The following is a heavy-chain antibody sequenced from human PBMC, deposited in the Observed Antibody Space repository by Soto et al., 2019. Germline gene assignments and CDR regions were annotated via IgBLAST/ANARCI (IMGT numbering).Heavy chain of an antibody. CDR1: GFTFGSYA. CDR3: ARDKITGLFDY. D-gene: IGHD2-8*02. CDR2: ISPGGST. J-gene: IGHJ4*02. Sequence: GGSLRLSCAASGFTFGSYALSWVRQAPGKGLEWVSAISPGGSTYYADSVKGRFTISRDNAKNKLYLQMNSLSADDTAVYYCARDKITGLFDYWGQGTLVTVSS. V-gene: IGHV3-23*01.